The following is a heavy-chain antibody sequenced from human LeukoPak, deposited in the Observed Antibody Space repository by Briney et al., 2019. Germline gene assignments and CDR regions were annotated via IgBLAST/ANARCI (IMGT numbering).Heavy chain of an antibody. CDR1: GYTFTGYY. CDR3: ARDMGFLRSNSEFDY. D-gene: IGHD4-11*01. J-gene: IGHJ4*02. V-gene: IGHV1-2*06. CDR2: INPNSGGT. Sequence: ASVKVSCKASGYTFTGYYMHWVRQAPGQGLEWMGRINPNSGGTNYAQKFQGRVTMTRDSSIGTAYMELSRLRSDDTAVYYCARDMGFLRSNSEFDYWGQGTLVTVSS.